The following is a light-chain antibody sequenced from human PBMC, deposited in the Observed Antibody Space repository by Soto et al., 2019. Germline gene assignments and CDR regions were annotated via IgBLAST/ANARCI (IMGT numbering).Light chain of an antibody. J-gene: IGLJ2*01. Sequence: QSALTQPASVSGSPGQSITIPCTGTSSDVGGYKYVSWYQQHPGKAPKLIIYDVSGRPSGVSTGFSGFKSGNTASLTISGLQAEDEANYYCASYTRSSTLVFGGGTKVTVL. CDR2: DVS. CDR3: ASYTRSSTLV. CDR1: SSDVGGYKY. V-gene: IGLV2-14*03.